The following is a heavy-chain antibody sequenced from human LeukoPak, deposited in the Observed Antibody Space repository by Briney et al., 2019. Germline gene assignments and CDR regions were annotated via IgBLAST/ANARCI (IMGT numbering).Heavy chain of an antibody. Sequence: GGSLRLSCAASGFTFSTYAMEWVRQAPGKGLEWVALISSDASNTYYADSVKGRFTISRDNSKNIVYLQMNSLRDDDTALYYCAREQNYDSLNYWGQGTLVTVSS. CDR3: AREQNYDSLNY. J-gene: IGHJ4*02. CDR2: ISSDASNT. CDR1: GFTFSTYA. V-gene: IGHV3-30-3*01. D-gene: IGHD3-22*01.